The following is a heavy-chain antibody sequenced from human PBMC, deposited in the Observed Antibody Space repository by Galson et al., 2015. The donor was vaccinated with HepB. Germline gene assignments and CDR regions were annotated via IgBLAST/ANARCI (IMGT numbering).Heavy chain of an antibody. J-gene: IGHJ4*02. Sequence: SVKVSCKASGYTFANYALHWVRQAPGQRLEWMGWINTGNGDTKYSQNLQDRVTITRDTSASTAYMELSSLRSEDTAVYYCAKERYASSWFFDYWGRGTLVTVSS. V-gene: IGHV1-3*04. CDR3: AKERYASSWFFDY. D-gene: IGHD6-13*01. CDR1: GYTFANYA. CDR2: INTGNGDT.